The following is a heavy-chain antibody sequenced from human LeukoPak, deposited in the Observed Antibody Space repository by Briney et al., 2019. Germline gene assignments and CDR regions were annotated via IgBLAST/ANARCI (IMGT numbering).Heavy chain of an antibody. CDR3: ASNYYGSGSLDY. J-gene: IGHJ4*02. V-gene: IGHV4-61*08. Sequence: PSQTLSLTCSVSGGSISSGGYYWSWIRQPPGKGLEWIGYIYYSGSTNYNPSLKSRVTISVDTSKNQFSLKLSSVTAADTAVYYCASNYYGSGSLDYWGQGNLVTVSS. CDR1: GGSISSGGYY. CDR2: IYYSGST. D-gene: IGHD3-10*01.